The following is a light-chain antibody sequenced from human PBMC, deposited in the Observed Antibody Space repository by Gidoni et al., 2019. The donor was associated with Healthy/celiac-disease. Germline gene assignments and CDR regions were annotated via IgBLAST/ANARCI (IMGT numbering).Light chain of an antibody. J-gene: IGKJ4*01. CDR1: QSVSSY. V-gene: IGKV3-11*01. Sequence: EIVLTQSPATLSLSPGERATLSCRASQSVSSYLAWYQQKPGQAPRLLIYDASNRATGIPARFSGSGSVTDFTPTISRLDPEDFAVYYCQHRSNWPLTFXGXTKVEIK. CDR2: DAS. CDR3: QHRSNWPLT.